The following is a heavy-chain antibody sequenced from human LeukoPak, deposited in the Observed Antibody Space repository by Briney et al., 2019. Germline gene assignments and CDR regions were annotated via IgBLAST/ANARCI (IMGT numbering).Heavy chain of an antibody. J-gene: IGHJ4*02. CDR2: ISGSGGST. CDR3: ANTGLGYYDILTGYFPPFDY. V-gene: IGHV3-23*01. Sequence: GSLRLSCAASGFTFSSYGMSWVRQAPGKGLEWVSAISGSGGSTYYADSVKGRFTISRDNSKNTLYLQMNSLRAEDTAVYYCANTGLGYYDILTGYFPPFDYWGQGTLVTVSS. CDR1: GFTFSSYG. D-gene: IGHD3-9*01.